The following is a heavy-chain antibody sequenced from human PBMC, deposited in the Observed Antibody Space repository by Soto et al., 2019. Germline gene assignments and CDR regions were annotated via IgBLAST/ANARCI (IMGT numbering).Heavy chain of an antibody. Sequence: ASVKVSCKASGYTFTSYGISWVRQAPGQGLEWMGWISAYNGNTNYAQKLQGRVTMTTDTSTSTAYMELRSLRSDDTAVYYCARESVIPIFTDEMGFDPWGQGTLVTVSS. V-gene: IGHV1-18*01. CDR3: ARESVIPIFTDEMGFDP. CDR1: GYTFTSYG. J-gene: IGHJ5*02. CDR2: ISAYNGNT. D-gene: IGHD3-3*01.